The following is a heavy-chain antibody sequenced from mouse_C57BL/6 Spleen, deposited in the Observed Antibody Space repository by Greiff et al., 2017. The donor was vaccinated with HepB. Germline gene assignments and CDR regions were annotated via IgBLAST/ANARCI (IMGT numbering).Heavy chain of an antibody. Sequence: VQLQQSGAELVRPGASVKLSCTASGFNIKDDYMHWVKQRPEQGLEWIGWIDPENGDTEYASKFQGKATITADTSSNTAYLQLSSLTSEDTAVYYCTTITTVVFDVWGTRTTVTVSS. V-gene: IGHV14-4*01. CDR1: GFNIKDDY. CDR2: IDPENGDT. CDR3: TTITTVVFDV. D-gene: IGHD1-1*01. J-gene: IGHJ1*03.